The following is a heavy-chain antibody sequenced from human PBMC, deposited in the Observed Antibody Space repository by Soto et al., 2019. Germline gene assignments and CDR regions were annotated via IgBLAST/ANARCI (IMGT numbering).Heavy chain of an antibody. CDR1: GFTFTSYG. CDR2: ISYDGGLQ. D-gene: IGHD5-18*01. J-gene: IGHJ4*02. CDR3: VSERGYGHASVPYS. Sequence: QAHLVESGGGVVQPGRSLRLSCAASGFTFTSYGMHWVRQAPGTRLEWVAVISYDGGLQHYADSVKGRFTISRDNAKNMGLLQMNSLRAEDTAVEDCVSERGYGHASVPYSWGQGTLVSVSS. V-gene: IGHV3-30*03.